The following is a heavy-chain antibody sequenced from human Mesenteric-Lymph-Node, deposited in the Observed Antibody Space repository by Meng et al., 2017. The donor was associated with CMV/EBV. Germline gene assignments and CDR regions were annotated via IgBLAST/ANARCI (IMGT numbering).Heavy chain of an antibody. D-gene: IGHD3-3*01. CDR3: ATPLLDYDFWSALEY. CDR2: ISYDAINK. CDR1: GFTFSTYT. V-gene: IGHV3-30-3*01. Sequence: GESLKISCAASGFTFSTYTMHWVRQAPGKGLEWVAVISYDAINKYYANSVKGRFTISRDNSKNTLYVQLNSLRPEDTAVCYCATPLLDYDFWSALEYWGQGTLVTVSS. J-gene: IGHJ4*02.